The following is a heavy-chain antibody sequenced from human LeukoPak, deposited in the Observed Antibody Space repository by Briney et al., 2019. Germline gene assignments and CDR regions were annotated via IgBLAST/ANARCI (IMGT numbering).Heavy chain of an antibody. CDR3: AQSLGSGNWIGNWFDP. CDR2: IYYTGRT. J-gene: IGHJ5*02. V-gene: IGHV4-39*05. CDR1: GGSISSSSHS. D-gene: IGHD1-1*01. Sequence: KSSETPSLTCTVSGGSISSSSHSWGWIRQPPGKGLEWTGTIYYTGRTYYNPSLESRLTISVDTSKNQFSLKLTSVTAANTAIDYCAQSLGSGNWIGNWFDPWGQGTLVTVSS.